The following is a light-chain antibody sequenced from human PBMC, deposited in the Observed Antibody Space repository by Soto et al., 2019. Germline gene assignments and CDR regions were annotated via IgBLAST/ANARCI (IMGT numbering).Light chain of an antibody. CDR2: EVS. J-gene: IGLJ2*01. CDR3: SSYTSSSTLV. CDR1: SSDVGGHHY. V-gene: IGLV2-14*01. Sequence: QSVLAQPASVSGAPGQSITISCTGTSSDVGGHHYLSGYPQHPGKAPKLRIYEVSNRPSGISNCFSGSKSGNAASLTISGLQAEDEADYYCSSYTSSSTLVFGGGTKVTVL.